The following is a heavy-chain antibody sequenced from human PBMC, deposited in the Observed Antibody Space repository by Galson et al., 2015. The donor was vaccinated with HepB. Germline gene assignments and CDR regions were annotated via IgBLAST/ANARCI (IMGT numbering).Heavy chain of an antibody. V-gene: IGHV4-59*01. CDR2: IYYSGST. Sequence: ETLSLTCTVSGGSISNYYWSWIRQPPGKGLEWIGYIYYSGSTNYNPSLKSRVTISVDSSKNQFSLKLNSVTAADTAVYYCARLSRYCDYWGQGTLVTVSS. CDR3: ARLSRYCDY. J-gene: IGHJ4*02. CDR1: GGSISNYY. D-gene: IGHD1-14*01.